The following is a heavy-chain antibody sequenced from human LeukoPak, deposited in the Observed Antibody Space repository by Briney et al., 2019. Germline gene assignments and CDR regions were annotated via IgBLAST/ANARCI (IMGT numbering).Heavy chain of an antibody. CDR2: IYYSGST. Sequence: PSETLSLTCTVSGGSISSSSYYWGWIRQPPGKGLEWIGSIYYSGSTYYNPSLKSRVTISVDKSKNHFSLRLTSVTAADTAVYYCTCHSGWSGPSEWGQGTLVIVSS. J-gene: IGHJ4*02. CDR1: GGSISSSSYY. V-gene: IGHV4-39*07. CDR3: TCHSGWSGPSE. D-gene: IGHD6-19*01.